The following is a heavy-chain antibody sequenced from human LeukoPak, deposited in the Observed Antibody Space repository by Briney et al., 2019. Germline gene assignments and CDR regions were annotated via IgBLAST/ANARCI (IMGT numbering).Heavy chain of an antibody. CDR1: GFTFSSYG. CDR3: AKSLYCSSTSCPHDAFDI. V-gene: IGHV3-30*02. Sequence: TGGSLRLSCAASGFTFSSYGMHWVRQAPGKGLEWVAFIRYDGSNKYYADSVKGRFTISRDNSKNTLYLQMNSLRAEDTAVYYCAKSLYCSSTSCPHDAFDIWGQGTMVTVSS. J-gene: IGHJ3*02. D-gene: IGHD2-2*01. CDR2: IRYDGSNK.